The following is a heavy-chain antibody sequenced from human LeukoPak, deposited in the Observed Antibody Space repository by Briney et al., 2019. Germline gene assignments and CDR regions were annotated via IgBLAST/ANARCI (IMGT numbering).Heavy chain of an antibody. Sequence: GGSLRLSCAASGFTFSNYGMHWVRQAPGKGLEWVAFIRYDGSNKYYADSVKGRFTISRDNSKNTLYLQMNSLRAEDTAVYYCAKRRIYDSSGYYFDYWGQGTLVTVSS. D-gene: IGHD3-22*01. CDR2: IRYDGSNK. J-gene: IGHJ4*02. V-gene: IGHV3-30*02. CDR1: GFTFSNYG. CDR3: AKRRIYDSSGYYFDY.